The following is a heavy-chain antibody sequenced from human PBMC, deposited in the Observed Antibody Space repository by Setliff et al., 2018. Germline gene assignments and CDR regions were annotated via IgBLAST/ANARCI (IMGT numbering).Heavy chain of an antibody. CDR3: VRQDILTSYYMFDY. V-gene: IGHV1-2*02. Sequence: ASVKVSCKASGYTFTGFYMHWMRQAPGQGLEWMGWIDPNSGGTNYSQNFQGRVTMTRDTSITTVYMELSRLTSDDTAVYYCVRQDILTSYYMFDYWGQGTLVTVSS. J-gene: IGHJ4*02. CDR1: GYTFTGFY. CDR2: IDPNSGGT. D-gene: IGHD3-9*01.